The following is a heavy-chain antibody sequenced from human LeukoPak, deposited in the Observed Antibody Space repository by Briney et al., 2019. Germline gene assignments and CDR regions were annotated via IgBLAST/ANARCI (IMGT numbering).Heavy chain of an antibody. J-gene: IGHJ3*02. CDR1: GLTFGDYA. V-gene: IGHV3-49*03. CDR2: IRSKAYGGTT. CDR3: TRDYDILTGYNDAFDI. Sequence: GGSLRLSCTPCGLTFGDYAMSWFRQAPGKGLEWGGFIRSKAYGGTTEYAASVKGRFTISRDDSKSIAYLQMNSLKTEDTAVYYCTRDYDILTGYNDAFDIWGQGTMVTVSS. D-gene: IGHD3-9*01.